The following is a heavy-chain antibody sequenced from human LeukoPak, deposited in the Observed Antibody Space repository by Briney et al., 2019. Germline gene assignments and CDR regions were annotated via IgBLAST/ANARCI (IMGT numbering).Heavy chain of an antibody. J-gene: IGHJ4*02. Sequence: PGGSLRLSCAACVLTFSGYAMSWVRQAPGKGLEWVSAISGSGGSTYYADSVKGRFTISRDNSKNTLYLQMNSLRAEDTAVYYCAKENDYGDYGEFDYWGQGTLVTVSS. CDR2: ISGSGGST. V-gene: IGHV3-23*01. CDR1: VLTFSGYA. CDR3: AKENDYGDYGEFDY. D-gene: IGHD4-17*01.